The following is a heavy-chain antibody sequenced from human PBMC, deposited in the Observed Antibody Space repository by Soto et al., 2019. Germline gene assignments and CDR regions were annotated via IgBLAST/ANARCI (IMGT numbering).Heavy chain of an antibody. CDR3: AKRAIAARRYYGMDV. CDR1: GFTFSSYA. J-gene: IGHJ6*02. D-gene: IGHD6-6*01. V-gene: IGHV3-23*01. CDR2: ISGSGGST. Sequence: PGGSLRLSCAASGFTFSSYAMSWVRQAPGKGLEWVSAISGSGGSTYYADSVKGRFTISRDNSKSTLYLQMNSLRAEDTAVYYCAKRAIAARRYYGMDVWGQGTTVTVSS.